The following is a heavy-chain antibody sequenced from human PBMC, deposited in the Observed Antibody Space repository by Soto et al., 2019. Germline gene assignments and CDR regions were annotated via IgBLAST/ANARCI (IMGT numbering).Heavy chain of an antibody. D-gene: IGHD3-3*01. CDR2: IDTSSTKI. CDR1: GDTFSDYY. CDR3: ASHYDLWSGYLSPVDY. J-gene: IGHJ4*02. Sequence: PGGSLRLSCAASGDTFSDYYLSWIRQAPGKGLEWISYIDTSSTKIYYADSVKGRFTISRDNGKNSLFLEMNSLRVEDTAVYFCASHYDLWSGYLSPVDYWGQGTLVTVSS. V-gene: IGHV3-11*01.